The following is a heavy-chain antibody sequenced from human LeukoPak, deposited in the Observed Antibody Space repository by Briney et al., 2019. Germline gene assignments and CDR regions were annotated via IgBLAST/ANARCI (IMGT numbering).Heavy chain of an antibody. V-gene: IGHV3-23*01. D-gene: IGHD3-10*01. J-gene: IGHJ4*02. CDR3: AKITSPMVRGVMRDY. CDR2: ISGSGGRT. CDR1: GFTFSSYA. Sequence: GGSLRLSCAASGFTFSSYAMSWVRQPPGKGLGWVSAISGSGGRTYYADSVKGRFTISRDNSKNTLYLQMNSLRAEATAVYYCAKITSPMVRGVMRDYWGQGTLVTVSS.